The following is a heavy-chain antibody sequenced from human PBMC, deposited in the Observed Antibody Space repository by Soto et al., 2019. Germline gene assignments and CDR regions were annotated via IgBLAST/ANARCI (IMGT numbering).Heavy chain of an antibody. V-gene: IGHV4-38-2*01. CDR1: GXSSSSGYY. CDR3: TRVAPWVRCYYDSSTYTFADWFDP. Sequence: LSLTCAGSGXSSSSGYYWGWLRQPPGKVLEWIGSIYHGGSTYYNPSLNSRVTLSIDMTNNHVSLILNPVTAADTAYYSCTRVAPWVRCYYDSSTYTFADWFDPWGQGTLVTVS. D-gene: IGHD3-22*01. CDR2: IYHGGST. J-gene: IGHJ5*02.